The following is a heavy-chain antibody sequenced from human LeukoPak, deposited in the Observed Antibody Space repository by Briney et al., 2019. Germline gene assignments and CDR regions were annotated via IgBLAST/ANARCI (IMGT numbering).Heavy chain of an antibody. V-gene: IGHV4-59*01. Sequence: SETLSLTCTVSGGSINSYYWSWIRQPPGRGLEWIGDIYCSGSTIYNPSLKSRVTISVDTSKNQFSLNLRSVTAADTAVYYCARIDYATFDCWGPGTLVTVSS. CDR2: IYCSGST. CDR3: ARIDYATFDC. J-gene: IGHJ4*02. CDR1: GGSINSYY. D-gene: IGHD3-16*01.